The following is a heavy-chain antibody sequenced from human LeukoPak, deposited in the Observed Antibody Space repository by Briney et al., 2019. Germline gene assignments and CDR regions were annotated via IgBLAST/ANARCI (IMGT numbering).Heavy chain of an antibody. CDR2: ISAYNGNT. Sequence: ASVKVSCKASGYTFTSYGISLVRQAPGQGLEWMGWISAYNGNTNYAQKLQGRVTMTTDTSTSTAYMELRSLRSDDTAVYYCARVEGWLQFGYFDYWGQGTLVTVSS. CDR1: GYTFTSYG. D-gene: IGHD5-24*01. J-gene: IGHJ4*02. V-gene: IGHV1-18*01. CDR3: ARVEGWLQFGYFDY.